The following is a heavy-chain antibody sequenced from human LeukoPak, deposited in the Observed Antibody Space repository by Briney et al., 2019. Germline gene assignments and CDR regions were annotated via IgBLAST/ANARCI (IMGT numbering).Heavy chain of an antibody. CDR2: MCRGGST. CDR1: VLTVRSDY. CDR3: VGIQSGRYNQYSFDY. Sequence: GGSLRLACSASVLTVRSDYMGWGPRARGRGVGSDSFMCRGGSTRYPHSAKGRFTISRDISKNTLSLQMNSLSAEDTAVYYCVGIQSGRYNQYSFDYWGQGTLVTVSS. V-gene: IGHV3-66*01. D-gene: IGHD1-26*01. J-gene: IGHJ4*02.